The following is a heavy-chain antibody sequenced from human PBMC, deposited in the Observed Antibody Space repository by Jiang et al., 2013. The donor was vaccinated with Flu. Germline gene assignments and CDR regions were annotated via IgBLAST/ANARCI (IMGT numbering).Heavy chain of an antibody. V-gene: IGHV4-39*07. J-gene: IGHJ6*02. CDR2: IYYSGST. CDR1: GGSISSSSYY. D-gene: IGHD3-22*01. Sequence: GPGLVKPSETLSLTCTVSGGSISSSSYYWGWIRQPPGKGLEWIGSIYYSGSTYYNPSLKSRVTISVDTSKNQFSLKLSSVTAADTAVYYCARDRERIVDTHGGHGRRGGQGTTGHRLL. CDR3: ARDRERIVDTHGGHGRR.